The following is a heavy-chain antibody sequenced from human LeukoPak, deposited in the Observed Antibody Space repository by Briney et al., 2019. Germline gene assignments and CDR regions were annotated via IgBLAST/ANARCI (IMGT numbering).Heavy chain of an antibody. D-gene: IGHD1-26*01. CDR2: ISGSGGST. CDR1: GFTFSSYA. J-gene: IGHJ4*02. Sequence: PGGSLRLSCAASGFTFSSYAMSWVRQAPGKGLEWVSAISGSGGSTYSADSVKGRFTISRDNSKNTLYLQMNSLRAEDTAVYYCAKDFRVQWELQLEDYWGQGTLVTVSS. V-gene: IGHV3-23*01. CDR3: AKDFRVQWELQLEDY.